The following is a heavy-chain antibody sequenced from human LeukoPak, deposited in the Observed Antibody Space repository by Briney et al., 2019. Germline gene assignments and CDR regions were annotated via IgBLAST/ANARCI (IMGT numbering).Heavy chain of an antibody. D-gene: IGHD1-26*01. J-gene: IGHJ3*02. V-gene: IGHV3-74*01. Sequence: GGSLRLSCAASGFTFSSYWMHWVRQAPGKGLVWVSRFYSDGSRTNYADSVKGRFTISGDNAKNTQYLQMNSLRAEDTAVYYCARSGRGGAFDIWGQGTMVTVSS. CDR2: FYSDGSRT. CDR3: ARSGRGGAFDI. CDR1: GFTFSSYW.